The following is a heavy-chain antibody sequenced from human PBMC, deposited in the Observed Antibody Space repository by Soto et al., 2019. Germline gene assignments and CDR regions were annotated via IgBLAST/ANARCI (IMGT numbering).Heavy chain of an antibody. CDR3: ARVGIAVAGAYYYYGMDV. V-gene: IGHV3-74*01. CDR2: INSDGSSP. D-gene: IGHD6-19*01. J-gene: IGHJ6*02. Sequence: EVQLVESGGCLVQPGGSLRLSCAASGFTFSSYWMHWVRQAPGKGLVWVSRINSDGSSPSYADSVKGRFTISRDNAKSTMYLQMNSLRAEDTAVYYCARVGIAVAGAYYYYGMDVWGQGTTVTVSS. CDR1: GFTFSSYW.